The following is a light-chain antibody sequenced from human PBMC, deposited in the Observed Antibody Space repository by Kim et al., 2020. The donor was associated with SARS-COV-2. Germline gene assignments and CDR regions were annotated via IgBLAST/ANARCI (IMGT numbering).Light chain of an antibody. V-gene: IGLV2-14*03. CDR3: SNTLL. Sequence: SGSAGQSIPSSCTGTSNDVGGSKYVTWYQQHQGSAPKLMLYDVSNRPSGVSNRFSGSKSGNTASLTISGLQPEDEADYTRSNTLLFGTGTKVTVL. J-gene: IGLJ1*01. CDR1: SNDVGGSKY. CDR2: DVS.